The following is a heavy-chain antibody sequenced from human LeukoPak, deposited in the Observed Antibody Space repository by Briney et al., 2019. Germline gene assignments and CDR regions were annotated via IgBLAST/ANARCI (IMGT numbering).Heavy chain of an antibody. D-gene: IGHD1-26*01. CDR1: GFTLSTYW. CDR2: ISSSSSYI. J-gene: IGHJ4*02. V-gene: IGHV3-21*01. CDR3: ARATVGATFDY. Sequence: GGSLRLSCAASGFTLSTYWMNWVRQAPGKGLEWVSSISSSSSYIYYADSVKGRFTISRDNAKNSLYLQMNSLRAEDTAVYYCARATVGATFDYWGQGTLVTVSS.